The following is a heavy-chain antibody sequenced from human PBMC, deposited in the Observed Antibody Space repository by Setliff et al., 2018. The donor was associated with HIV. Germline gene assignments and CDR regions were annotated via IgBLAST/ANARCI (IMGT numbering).Heavy chain of an antibody. Sequence: KTSETLSLTCTVSGGSISTATFYWNWIRQPPGKALEWIGYIHYTGSNFYNPSLTDRLTLSVDTSDNQFSLKLTSVTAADTAVYYCARGGNSRAAWFDSWGQGTLVTVSS. CDR2: IHYTGSN. J-gene: IGHJ5*01. CDR3: ARGGNSRAAWFDS. CDR1: GGSISTATFY. D-gene: IGHD5-12*01. V-gene: IGHV4-31*03.